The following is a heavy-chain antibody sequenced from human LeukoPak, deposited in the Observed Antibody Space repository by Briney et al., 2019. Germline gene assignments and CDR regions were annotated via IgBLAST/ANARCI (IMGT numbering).Heavy chain of an antibody. CDR2: IYHSGST. V-gene: IGHV4-38-2*01. Sequence: SETLSLTCAVSGCSISSGYYWGWIRQPPGKGLEWIGSIYHSGSTYYNPSLKSRVTISLDTSKNQFSLNLSSVTAADTAVYYCARGITMVRESMGYFDYWGQGTLVTVSS. CDR1: GCSISSGYY. D-gene: IGHD3-10*01. CDR3: ARGITMVRESMGYFDY. J-gene: IGHJ4*02.